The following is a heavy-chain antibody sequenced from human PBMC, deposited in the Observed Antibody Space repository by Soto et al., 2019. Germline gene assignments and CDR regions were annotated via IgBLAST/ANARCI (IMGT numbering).Heavy chain of an antibody. D-gene: IGHD2-2*01. J-gene: IGHJ6*02. CDR3: ARELIVPAAYYYYGMDV. V-gene: IGHV1-8*01. CDR1: GYTFTSYD. CDR2: MNPNSGNT. Sequence: ASVKVSCKASGYTFTSYDINWVRQATGQGLEWMGWMNPNSGNTGYAQKFQGRVTMTRNTSISTAHMELSSLRSEDTAVYYCARELIVPAAYYYYGMDVWGQGTTVTVSS.